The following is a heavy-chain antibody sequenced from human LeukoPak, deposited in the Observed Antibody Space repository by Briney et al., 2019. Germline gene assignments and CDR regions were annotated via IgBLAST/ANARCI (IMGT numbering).Heavy chain of an antibody. V-gene: IGHV1-2*02. CDR1: GYTFAAHH. CDR2: TLPDGRDT. CDR3: SGRYGPGPV. Sequence: GASVKVSCKASGYTFAAHHIHWVRQAPGQGLEWVGWTLPDGRDTKYSQKFQDRMTLTTDTSTNTAYMELSRLIPDDTAVYYCSGRYGPGPVWGQGTLISASP. D-gene: IGHD3-10*01. J-gene: IGHJ4*02.